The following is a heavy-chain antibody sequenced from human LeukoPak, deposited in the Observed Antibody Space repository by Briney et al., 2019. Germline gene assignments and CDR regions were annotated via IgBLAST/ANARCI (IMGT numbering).Heavy chain of an antibody. CDR2: FDPEDGET. J-gene: IGHJ2*01. CDR3: ATVTTVEGWYFDL. CDR1: GYTLTELS. V-gene: IGHV1-24*01. D-gene: IGHD4-23*01. Sequence: ASVKVSCKVSGYTLTELSMHWVRQAPGNGLEWMGGFDPEDGETIYAQKFQGRVTMTEDTSTDTAYMELSSLRSEDTAVYYCATVTTVEGWYFDLWGRGTLVTVSS.